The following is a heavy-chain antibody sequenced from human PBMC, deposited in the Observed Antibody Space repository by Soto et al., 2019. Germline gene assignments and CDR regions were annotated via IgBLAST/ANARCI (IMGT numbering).Heavy chain of an antibody. CDR2: IYYSGST. CDR3: ARYRSGWYGGDFDY. CDR1: GGSISSSSYY. Sequence: PSETLSLTCTVSGGSISSSSYYWGWILQPPGKGLEWIGSIYYSGSTYYNPSLKSRVTISVDTSKNTLYLQMNSLRAEDTAVYYCARYRSGWYGGDFDYWGQGTLVTVS. J-gene: IGHJ4*02. D-gene: IGHD6-19*01. V-gene: IGHV4-39*01.